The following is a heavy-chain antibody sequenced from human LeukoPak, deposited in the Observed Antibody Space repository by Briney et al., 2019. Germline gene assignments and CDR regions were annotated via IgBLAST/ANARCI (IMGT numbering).Heavy chain of an antibody. J-gene: IGHJ6*02. D-gene: IGHD6-13*01. Sequence: PGGPLRLSCAASGFTFSLYGVHWVRQAPGKGLEWLAFIRYDGSNKYYADSVKGRFTISRDNSKNTPYLQINSLRAEDTAVYYCAKDRSSWTNGMDVWGQGTTVTVSS. V-gene: IGHV3-30*02. CDR1: GFTFSLYG. CDR3: AKDRSSWTNGMDV. CDR2: IRYDGSNK.